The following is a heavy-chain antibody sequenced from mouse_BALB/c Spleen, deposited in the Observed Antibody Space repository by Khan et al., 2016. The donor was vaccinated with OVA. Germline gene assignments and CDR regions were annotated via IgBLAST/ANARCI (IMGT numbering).Heavy chain of an antibody. D-gene: IGHD2-4*01. CDR2: IWSVGST. V-gene: IGHV2-2*02. CDR1: GFSLTTYG. J-gene: IGHJ3*01. CDR3: ARNYDYDEVLTY. Sequence: QVQLKQSGPGLVKPSQSLSITRTVSGFSLTTYGVHWVRQSPGKGLEWLGVIWSVGSTDYNAAFTSRLSISKDNSKSQVFFKMNSLQTNDTAIYYCARNYDYDEVLTYWGQGTLVTVSA.